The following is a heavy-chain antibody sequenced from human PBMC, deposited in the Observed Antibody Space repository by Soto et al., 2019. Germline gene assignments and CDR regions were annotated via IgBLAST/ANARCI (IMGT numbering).Heavy chain of an antibody. V-gene: IGHV3-23*01. CDR3: AKVYPGIAAAGTGGWDYYYGMDV. CDR2: ISGSGGST. J-gene: IGHJ6*04. D-gene: IGHD6-13*01. Sequence: GGSLRLSCAASGFTFSSYAMSWVRQAPGKGLEWVSAISGSGGSTYYADSVKGRFTISRDDSKNTLYLQMNSLRAEDTDVYYCAKVYPGIAAAGTGGWDYYYGMDVWGKGTTVTVSS. CDR1: GFTFSSYA.